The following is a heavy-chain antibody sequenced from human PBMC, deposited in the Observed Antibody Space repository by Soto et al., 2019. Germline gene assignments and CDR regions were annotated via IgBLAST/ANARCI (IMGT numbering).Heavy chain of an antibody. V-gene: IGHV3-23*01. D-gene: IGHD3-10*01. CDR3: AKDRSTSTVRKYWFFDL. CDR1: GFTFTNYA. J-gene: IGHJ2*01. CDR2: ISGGDGDT. Sequence: EVQLLESGGGLVKPGGSLRLSCAASGFTFTNYAMTWVRQAPGKGLEWVSSISGGDGDTSYADSVKGRFTISRDNSENTMFLQMNSLRPDDTAVYYCAKDRSTSTVRKYWFFDLWGRGTLVTVSS.